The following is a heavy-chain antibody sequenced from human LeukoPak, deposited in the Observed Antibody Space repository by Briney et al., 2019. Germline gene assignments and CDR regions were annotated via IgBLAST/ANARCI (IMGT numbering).Heavy chain of an antibody. Sequence: SETLSLTCAVYGGSFSGYYWSWIRQPPGKGLEWIGEINHSGGTNYNPSLKSRVTISVDTSKNQFSLKLSSVTAADTAVYYCASLAAAGDYWGQGTLVTVSS. CDR1: GGSFSGYY. D-gene: IGHD6-13*01. J-gene: IGHJ4*02. V-gene: IGHV4-34*01. CDR3: ASLAAAGDY. CDR2: INHSGGT.